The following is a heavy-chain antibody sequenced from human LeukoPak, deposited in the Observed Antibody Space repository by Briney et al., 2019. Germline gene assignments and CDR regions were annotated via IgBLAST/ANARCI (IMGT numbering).Heavy chain of an antibody. CDR3: ARLSASGWSVGYYYYYYMDV. CDR2: IYCSGST. CDR1: GGSISSSSYY. J-gene: IGHJ6*03. Sequence: SETLSLTCTVSGGSISSSSYYWGWIRQPPGKGLEWIGSIYCSGSTYYNPSLKSRVTISVDTSKNQFSLKLSSVTAADTAVYYCARLSASGWSVGYYYYYYMDVWGKGTTVTVSS. D-gene: IGHD6-19*01. V-gene: IGHV4-39*01.